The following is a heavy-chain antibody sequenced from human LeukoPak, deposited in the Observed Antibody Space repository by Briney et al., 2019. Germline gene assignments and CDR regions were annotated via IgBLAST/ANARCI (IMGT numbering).Heavy chain of an antibody. CDR2: IVVGSGNT. J-gene: IGHJ4*02. CDR3: ARGKGSGYNDY. Sequence: SVKVSCKASGFTFTSSAVQWVRQARGQRLEWIGWIVVGSGNTNYAQKFQERVTITRNTSISTAYMELSSLRSEDTAVYYCARGKGSGYNDYWGQGTLVTVSS. CDR1: GFTFTSSA. V-gene: IGHV1-58*01. D-gene: IGHD5-12*01.